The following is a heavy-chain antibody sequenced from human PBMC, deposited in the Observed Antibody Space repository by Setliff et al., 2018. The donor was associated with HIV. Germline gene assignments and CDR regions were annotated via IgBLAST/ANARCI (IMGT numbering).Heavy chain of an antibody. CDR1: GFIFSDSW. CDR2: ISGSGGST. V-gene: IGHV3-23*01. D-gene: IGHD3-3*01. Sequence: PGGSLRLSCGASGFIFSDSWMDWVRQAPGNGLEWVSGISGSGGSTFYADSVKGRFTISRDNSKNTLYLLMNGLRVEDTAVYYCARWRWQQSEFDFWGQGTLVTVSS. CDR3: ARWRWQQSEFDF. J-gene: IGHJ4*02.